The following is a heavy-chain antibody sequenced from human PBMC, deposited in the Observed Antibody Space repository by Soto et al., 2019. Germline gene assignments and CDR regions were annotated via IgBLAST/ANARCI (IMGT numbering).Heavy chain of an antibody. CDR2: IYYSGST. Sequence: LSLTCTVSGGSISSSSYYWGWIRQPPGKGLEWIGSIYYSGSTYHNPSLKSRVTISVDTSKNQFSLKLSSVTAADTAVYYCARHRGYYDILTGYYTELNFDYWGQGTLVTVSS. CDR3: ARHRGYYDILTGYYTELNFDY. CDR1: GGSISSSSYY. D-gene: IGHD3-9*01. J-gene: IGHJ4*02. V-gene: IGHV4-39*01.